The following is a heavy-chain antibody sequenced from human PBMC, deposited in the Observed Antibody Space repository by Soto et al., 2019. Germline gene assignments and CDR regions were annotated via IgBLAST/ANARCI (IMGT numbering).Heavy chain of an antibody. V-gene: IGHV4-59*01. CDR3: ARSQRYYYGMDV. J-gene: IGHJ6*02. CDR1: GGSISSYY. CDR2: IYYGGST. Sequence: TSETLSLTCTVSGGSISSYYWSWIRQPPGKGLEWIGYIYYGGSTNYNPSLKSRVTISVDTSKNQFSLKLSSVTAADTAVYYCARSQRYYYGMDVWGQGTTVTVSS.